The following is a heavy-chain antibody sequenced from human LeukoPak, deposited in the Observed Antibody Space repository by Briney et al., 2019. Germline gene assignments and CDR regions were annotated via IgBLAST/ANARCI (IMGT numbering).Heavy chain of an antibody. V-gene: IGHV1-69*05. J-gene: IGHJ6*03. Sequence: SVKVSCKASGGPFNNYAISWVRQAPGQGLEWLGGITPILGTANYAQKFQGRLTITTDESTSTAYMELSSLRSEDTAFYYCARNLMSGAYYFYYMDVWGKGTTVTVSS. CDR2: ITPILGTA. D-gene: IGHD3-10*02. CDR3: ARNLMSGAYYFYYMDV. CDR1: GGPFNNYA.